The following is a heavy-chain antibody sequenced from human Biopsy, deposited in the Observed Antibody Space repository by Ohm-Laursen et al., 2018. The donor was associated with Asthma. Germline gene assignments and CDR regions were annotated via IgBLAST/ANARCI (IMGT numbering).Heavy chain of an antibody. J-gene: IGHJ5*02. D-gene: IGHD4-17*01. CDR3: AKVGHGYGDYVGYLDP. CDR1: GFTVSRDH. V-gene: IGHV3-23*01. Sequence: SLRLSCAASGFTVSRDHMLWVRQAPGKGLEWVSVISSGGGTIDYADSVKGRFTISRNISTNTVYLQMDSLSADDTAVYYCAKVGHGYGDYVGYLDPWGQGTLVTVSS. CDR2: ISSGGGTI.